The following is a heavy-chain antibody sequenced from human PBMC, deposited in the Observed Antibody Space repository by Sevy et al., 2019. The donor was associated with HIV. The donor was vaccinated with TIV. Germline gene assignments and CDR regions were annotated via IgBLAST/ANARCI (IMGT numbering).Heavy chain of an antibody. V-gene: IGHV1-69*06. CDR1: GDTFNNYD. J-gene: IGHJ5*02. D-gene: IGHD3-3*01. CDR3: VSRNNYWTCYSENWFDP. Sequence: ASVKVSCKASGDTFNNYDISWVRQAPGQGLEWMGGIIPMYETVNYAQKFKGRVTITADKSTSTAYMELSSLRSNDTALYFCVSRNNYWTCYSENWFDPWGQGTLVTVSS. CDR2: IIPMYETV.